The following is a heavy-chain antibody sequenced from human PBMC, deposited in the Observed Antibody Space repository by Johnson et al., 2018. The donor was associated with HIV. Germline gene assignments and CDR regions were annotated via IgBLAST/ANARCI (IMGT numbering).Heavy chain of an antibody. V-gene: IGHV3-74*02. J-gene: IGHJ3*02. CDR1: GFTFSRYW. Sequence: MLLVESGGGLVQPGGSLRLSCAASGFTFSRYWMHWVRQAPGKGLVWVSHFNTDGSTTSYADSVKGRFTISRDNAKNTLFLQMHSLRAEDTAVYYCARVMVQGDACDIWGQGTMVTVSS. CDR3: ARVMVQGDACDI. CDR2: FNTDGSTT. D-gene: IGHD3-10*01.